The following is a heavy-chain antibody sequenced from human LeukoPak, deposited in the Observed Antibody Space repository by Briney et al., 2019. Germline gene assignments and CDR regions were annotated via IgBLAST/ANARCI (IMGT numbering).Heavy chain of an antibody. V-gene: IGHV1-46*01. Sequence: ASVKVSCKASGYTFTRYYMHWVRQAPGQGLEWMGIIHPSSGSTSYAQNFEGRVTPTRDTSTSTVYMELISLRSEDTAVYYCARDSSTSSLADPWGQGTLVTVSS. CDR3: ARDSSTSSLADP. J-gene: IGHJ5*02. CDR2: IHPSSGST. CDR1: GYTFTRYY. D-gene: IGHD2-2*01.